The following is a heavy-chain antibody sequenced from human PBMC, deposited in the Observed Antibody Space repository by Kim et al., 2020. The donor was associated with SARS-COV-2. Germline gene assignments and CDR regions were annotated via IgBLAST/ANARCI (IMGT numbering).Heavy chain of an antibody. D-gene: IGHD3-3*01. CDR3: ARERIFGVVIKRSSIDY. Sequence: GGSLRLSCAASGFTFSSYGMHWVRQAPGKGLEWVAVIWYDGSNKYYADSVKGRFTISRDNSKNTLYLQMNSLRAEDTAVYYCARERIFGVVIKRSSIDYWGQGTLVTVSS. J-gene: IGHJ4*02. V-gene: IGHV3-33*01. CDR2: IWYDGSNK. CDR1: GFTFSSYG.